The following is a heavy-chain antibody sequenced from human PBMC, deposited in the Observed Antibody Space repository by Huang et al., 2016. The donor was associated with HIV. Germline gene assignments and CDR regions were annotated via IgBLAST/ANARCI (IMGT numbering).Heavy chain of an antibody. J-gene: IGHJ4*02. CDR2: MNPSSGNT. Sequence: QVQLVQSGAEVRKPGASVRVSCKASGFPFTTYDFNWVRQATGQGLEWMGLMNPSSGNTGYAQKFQGRVTITRNTSIITAYMELSSLRSDDTAVYYCARAKVYYWDGRNYYSRYTFDSWGQGTLVTVSS. D-gene: IGHD3-22*01. CDR1: GFPFTTYD. CDR3: ARAKVYYWDGRNYYSRYTFDS. V-gene: IGHV1-8*03.